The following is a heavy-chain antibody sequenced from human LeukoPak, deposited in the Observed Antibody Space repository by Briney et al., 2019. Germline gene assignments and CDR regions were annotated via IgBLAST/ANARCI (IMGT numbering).Heavy chain of an antibody. CDR3: ARDFIGYYDILTDENYYYYGMGV. D-gene: IGHD3-9*01. CDR2: INPSGGST. Sequence: ASVKVSCKASGYTFTSYYMHWVRQAPGQGLEWMGIINPSGGSTSYAQKFQGRVTMTRDTSTSTVYMELSSLRSEDTAVYYCARDFIGYYDILTDENYYYYGMGVWGQGTTVTVSS. V-gene: IGHV1-46*01. J-gene: IGHJ6*02. CDR1: GYTFTSYY.